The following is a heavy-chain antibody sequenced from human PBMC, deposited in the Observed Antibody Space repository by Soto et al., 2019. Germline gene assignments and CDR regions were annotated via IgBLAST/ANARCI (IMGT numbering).Heavy chain of an antibody. D-gene: IGHD1-1*01. V-gene: IGHV3-30*18. CDR1: GFTFSSYG. CDR2: ISYDGSNK. J-gene: IGHJ4*02. Sequence: GGSLRLSCAASGFTFSSYGMHWVRQAPGKGLEWVAVISYDGSNKYYADSVKGRFTISRDNSENTLYLQMNSLRAEDTAVYYCAKDEGGELYYFDYWGQGTLVTVSS. CDR3: AKDEGGELYYFDY.